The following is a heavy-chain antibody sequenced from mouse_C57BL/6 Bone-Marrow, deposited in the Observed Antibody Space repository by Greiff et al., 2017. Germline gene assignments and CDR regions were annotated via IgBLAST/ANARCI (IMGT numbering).Heavy chain of an antibody. CDR2: IDPSDSHT. CDR3: ARAGGYYAMDY. Sequence: QVQLQQPGAELVRPGTSVKLSCKASGYTFTSYWMHWVKQRPGQGLEWIGVIDPSDSHTNYNQKFKGKATLTVDTTSSTAYMQLNSLTSEESAVYYCARAGGYYAMDYWGQGTSVTVSS. V-gene: IGHV1-59*01. D-gene: IGHD1-1*02. CDR1: GYTFTSYW. J-gene: IGHJ4*01.